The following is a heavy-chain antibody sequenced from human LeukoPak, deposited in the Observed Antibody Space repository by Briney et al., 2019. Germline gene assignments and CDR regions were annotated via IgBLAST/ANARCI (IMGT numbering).Heavy chain of an antibody. CDR1: GYSFTSYW. CDR3: ARGGYYYGSGSFSYFDY. CDR2: IYPGDSDT. V-gene: IGHV5-51*01. D-gene: IGHD3-10*01. Sequence: GESLKISCKGSGYSFTSYWMGRVRQMPGKGLEWMGIIYPGDSDTRYSPPFQGQVTISADKSLSTAYLQWSSLKASDTAMYFCARGGYYYGSGSFSYFDYWGQGTLVTVSS. J-gene: IGHJ4*02.